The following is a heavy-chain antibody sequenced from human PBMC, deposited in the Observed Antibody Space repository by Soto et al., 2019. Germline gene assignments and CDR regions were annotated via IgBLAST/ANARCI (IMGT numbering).Heavy chain of an antibody. CDR3: ARDPGIAPVRASPDL. CDR2: ICDGADT. V-gene: IGHV4-61*08. Sequence: PSGTLSLTCTVSGGSVSSSGYGWACIWPPQVERMEWLGRICDGADTNYNLSLDNPVTIAKDTSKNQFSLNLNSVTAADTAVYYCARDPGIAPVRASPDLWGQGTLVTVSS. CDR1: GGSVSSSGYG. J-gene: IGHJ5*02. D-gene: IGHD6-25*01.